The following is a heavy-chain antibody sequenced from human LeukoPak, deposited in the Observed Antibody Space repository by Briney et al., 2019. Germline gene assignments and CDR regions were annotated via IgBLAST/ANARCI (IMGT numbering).Heavy chain of an antibody. Sequence: GGSLRLSCAASGFTFSTYWMSWVRQAPGKWLEWVAIINQDGSQKYYVDSVKGQFTISRDNAKNSLYLQMDSLRVEDTAVYHCAKDVAWGRMDLWGQGTLATVSS. D-gene: IGHD3/OR15-3a*01. CDR3: AKDVAWGRMDL. V-gene: IGHV3-7*01. J-gene: IGHJ4*02. CDR1: GFTFSTYW. CDR2: INQDGSQK.